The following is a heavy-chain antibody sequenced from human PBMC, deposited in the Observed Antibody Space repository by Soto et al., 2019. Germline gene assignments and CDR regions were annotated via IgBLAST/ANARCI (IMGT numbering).Heavy chain of an antibody. V-gene: IGHV3-23*01. J-gene: IGHJ4*02. Sequence: PGGSLRLSCAASGFTFSHYSMSWVRQAPGKGLEWVSVISGRADRTDYADSVKGRFTISRDNSMDPLFLQMNSLRAEDTAVYYCAKGARFCVGGASYYFRYWGQGTLVTVSS. CDR3: AKGARFCVGGASYYFRY. D-gene: IGHD2-21*01. CDR1: GFTFSHYS. CDR2: ISGRADRT.